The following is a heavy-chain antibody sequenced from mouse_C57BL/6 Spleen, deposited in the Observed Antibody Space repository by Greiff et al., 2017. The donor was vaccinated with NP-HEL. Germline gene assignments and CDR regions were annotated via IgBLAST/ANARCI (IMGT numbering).Heavy chain of an antibody. CDR2: IYPGGGYT. J-gene: IGHJ2*01. CDR3: AREEFLSRGEYYFDY. V-gene: IGHV1-63*01. CDR1: GYTFTNYW. Sequence: VKLMESGAELVRPGTSVKMSCKASGYTFTNYWIGWAKQRPGHGLEWIGDIYPGGGYTNYNEKFKGKATLTADKSSSTAYMQFSSLTSEDSAIYDCAREEFLSRGEYYFDYWGQGTTLTVSS.